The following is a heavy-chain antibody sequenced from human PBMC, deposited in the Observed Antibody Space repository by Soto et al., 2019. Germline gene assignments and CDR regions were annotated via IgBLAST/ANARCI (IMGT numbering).Heavy chain of an antibody. J-gene: IGHJ5*02. V-gene: IGHV4-59*02. CDR2: MYFGGSF. CDR3: ARSYYDSTGFAVDP. D-gene: IGHD3-22*01. CDR1: GASVSHGY. Sequence: QMQLQASGPGLVKPSETLSLTCNVSGASVSHGYRSWILQPPGKGLEWIGFMYFGGSFNYNPSLTSRATISVETSKNQFSMKLTSVTASDTAVYYCARSYYDSTGFAVDPWGQGTLVTVSS.